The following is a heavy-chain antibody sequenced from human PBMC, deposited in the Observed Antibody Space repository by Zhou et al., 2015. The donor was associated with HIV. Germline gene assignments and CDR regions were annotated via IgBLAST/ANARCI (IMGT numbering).Heavy chain of an antibody. J-gene: IGHJ4*02. CDR1: GFTFTSSA. V-gene: IGHV1-58*01. Sequence: QMQLVQSGPEVKKPGTSVKVSCKASGFTFTSSAVQWVRQARGQRLEWIGWIVVGSGNTNYAQKFQERVTITRDMSTSTAYMELRSLRSDDTAVYYCARDGRNWGDNDYWGQGTLVTVSS. CDR3: ARDGRNWGDNDY. CDR2: IVVGSGNT. D-gene: IGHD7-27*01.